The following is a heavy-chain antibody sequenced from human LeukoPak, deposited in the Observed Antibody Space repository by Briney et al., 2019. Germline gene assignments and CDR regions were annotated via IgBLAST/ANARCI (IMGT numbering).Heavy chain of an antibody. V-gene: IGHV4-34*01. CDR1: GGSFSGCY. Sequence: PSETLSLTCAVYGGSFSGCYWSWIRQPPGKGLEWIGEINHSGSTNYNPSLKSRVTISVDTSRNQFSLKLSSVTAADTAVYYCARKDDTVDAFDIWGQGTMVTVSS. J-gene: IGHJ3*02. D-gene: IGHD3-22*01. CDR2: INHSGST. CDR3: ARKDDTVDAFDI.